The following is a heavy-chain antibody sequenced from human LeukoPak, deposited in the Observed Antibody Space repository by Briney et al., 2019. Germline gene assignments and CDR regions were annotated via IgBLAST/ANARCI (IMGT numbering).Heavy chain of an antibody. J-gene: IGHJ5*02. V-gene: IGHV4-59*01. CDR2: IYYRGST. D-gene: IGHD1-26*01. Sequence: PSETLSLTCIVSGGSLSSYYWSCIRQPPGKEMEWIGYIYYRGSTNYNPSLKSRVTISLDTSKSQFSLKLSSVTAADTAVYYCARRIVGATAVFDPWGQGTLVTVSS. CDR1: GGSLSSYY. CDR3: ARRIVGATAVFDP.